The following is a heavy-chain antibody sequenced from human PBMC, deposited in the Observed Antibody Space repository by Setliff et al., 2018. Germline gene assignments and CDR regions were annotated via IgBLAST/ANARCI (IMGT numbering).Heavy chain of an antibody. V-gene: IGHV1-69*05. CDR1: GGTFSSYA. J-gene: IGHJ5*02. D-gene: IGHD2-15*01. CDR3: ARGEAIVVVVDAEGNWFDP. Sequence: SVKVSCKASGGTFSSYAISWVRQAPGQGLEWMGGIIPIFGTANYAQKFQGRVTITRDTSASTVYMGLSSLRSEDTAMYYCARGEAIVVVVDAEGNWFDPWGQGTLVTVSS. CDR2: IIPIFGTA.